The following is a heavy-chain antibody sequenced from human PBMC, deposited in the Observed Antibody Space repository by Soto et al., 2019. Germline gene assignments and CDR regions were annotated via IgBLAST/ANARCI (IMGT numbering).Heavy chain of an antibody. J-gene: IGHJ4*02. Sequence: QLQLQESGPGLVKPSETLSLTCTVSGGSISSSSYYWGWIRQPPGKGLEWIGSIYYSGSTYYNPSLKSRVTIAVDTSKNQFSLKLSSVTAADTAVYYCACIYSYGSPDYWGQGTLVTVSS. CDR1: GGSISSSSYY. CDR2: IYYSGST. V-gene: IGHV4-39*01. D-gene: IGHD5-18*01. CDR3: ACIYSYGSPDY.